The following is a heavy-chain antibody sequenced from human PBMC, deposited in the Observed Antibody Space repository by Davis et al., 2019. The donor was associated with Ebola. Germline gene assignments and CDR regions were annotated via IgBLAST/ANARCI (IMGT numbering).Heavy chain of an antibody. D-gene: IGHD3-3*01. V-gene: IGHV3-21*01. Sequence: GESLKISCAASGFTFSSYSMNWVRQAPGKGLEWVSSISSSSSYIYYADSVKGRFTISRDNAKNSLYLQMNSLRAEDTAVYYCATLEREWLLGFYYYMDVWGKGTTVTVSS. CDR1: GFTFSSYS. CDR2: ISSSSSYI. CDR3: ATLEREWLLGFYYYMDV. J-gene: IGHJ6*03.